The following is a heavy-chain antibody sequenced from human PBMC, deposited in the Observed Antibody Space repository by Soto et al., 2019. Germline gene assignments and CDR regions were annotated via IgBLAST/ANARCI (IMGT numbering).Heavy chain of an antibody. V-gene: IGHV4-31*03. CDR3: ARDWGSSGWPN. CDR2: IYFTGST. J-gene: IGHJ4*02. Sequence: SVTLSLTCTVSGHSLSSGGYYWSWIRQHPGKGLEWVGYIYFTGSTLYNPSLKSRLAMSLDTSKNQFSLRLTSVTAADTAVYFCARDWGSSGWPNWGQGTLVTVSS. CDR1: GHSLSSGGYY. D-gene: IGHD6-19*01.